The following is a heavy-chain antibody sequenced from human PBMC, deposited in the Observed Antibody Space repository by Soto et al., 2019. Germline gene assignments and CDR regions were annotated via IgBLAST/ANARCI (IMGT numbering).Heavy chain of an antibody. V-gene: IGHV2-5*02. CDR3: AQQNWNNGQAEYFPH. J-gene: IGHJ1*01. D-gene: IGHD1-1*01. Sequence: GFGATPGAAAPPLRHDCTFSGGSQRNRREGVGWIRPPPGKALEWLTVIYWDDDKRYSPSLKSRLSITKDTSKNQVVLRLTNMDPVDTATYYCAQQNWNNGQAEYFPHWGQGTPVTVSS. CDR1: GGSQRNRREG. CDR2: IYWDDDK.